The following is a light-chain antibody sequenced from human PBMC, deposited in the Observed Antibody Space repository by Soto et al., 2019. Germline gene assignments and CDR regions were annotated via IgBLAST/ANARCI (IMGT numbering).Light chain of an antibody. Sequence: EILLTQSTATVSLSAGERATRSCRASQSLSSYLAWYQQKPGQAPRLLIYGSSSRASGIPHRFCCSGSGTYFPPTISTLEPEDFAVYYCQQYGTSSWTFGQGTKVDIK. CDR2: GSS. V-gene: IGKV3-20*01. CDR1: QSLSSY. J-gene: IGKJ1*01. CDR3: QQYGTSSWT.